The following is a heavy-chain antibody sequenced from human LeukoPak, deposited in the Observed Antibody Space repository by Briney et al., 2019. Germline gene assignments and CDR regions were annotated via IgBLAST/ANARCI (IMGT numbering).Heavy chain of an antibody. D-gene: IGHD3-10*01. Sequence: GASVKVSCKASGYTFTGYYMHWVRQAPGQGLGWMGWINPNSGGTNYAQKFQGRVTMTRDTSISTAYMELSRLRSDDTAVYYCARDGTYYYGSGSYFYWGQGTLVTVSS. CDR3: ARDGTYYYGSGSYFY. J-gene: IGHJ4*02. V-gene: IGHV1-2*02. CDR1: GYTFTGYY. CDR2: INPNSGGT.